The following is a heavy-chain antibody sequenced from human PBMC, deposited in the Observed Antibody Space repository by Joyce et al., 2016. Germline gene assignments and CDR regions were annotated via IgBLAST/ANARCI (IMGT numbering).Heavy chain of an antibody. CDR1: GDSMTRNHW. CDR2: VYHSGSS. CDR3: ARVYYYDSSGYSRDYWYFDS. D-gene: IGHD3-22*01. V-gene: IGHV4-4*02. Sequence: QVQLQESGPGLVKPSGTLSLTCTVSGDSMTRNHWWSWVRQSRGKGLEGIGEVYHSGSSSYNPSLKSRVTISVDSSKNQLSLRLSAVTAADTAVYYCARVYYYDSSGYSRDYWYFDSWGRGTLVTVSS. J-gene: IGHJ2*01.